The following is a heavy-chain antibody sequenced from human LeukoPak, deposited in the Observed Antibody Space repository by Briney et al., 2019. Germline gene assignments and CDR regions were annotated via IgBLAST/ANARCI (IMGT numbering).Heavy chain of an antibody. CDR1: GGTFSSYA. Sequence: ASVKVSCKASGGTFSSYAISWVRQAPGQGLEWMGWISAYNGNTNYAQKLQGRVTMTTDTSTSTAYMEPRSLRSDDTAVYYCARDKFPGYCSSTSCYNWFDPWGQGTLVTVSS. V-gene: IGHV1-18*01. D-gene: IGHD2-2*01. CDR2: ISAYNGNT. CDR3: ARDKFPGYCSSTSCYNWFDP. J-gene: IGHJ5*02.